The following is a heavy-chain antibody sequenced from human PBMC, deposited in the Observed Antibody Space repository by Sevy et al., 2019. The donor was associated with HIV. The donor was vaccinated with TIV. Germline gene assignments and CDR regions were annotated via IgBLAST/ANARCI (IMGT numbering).Heavy chain of an antibody. CDR3: AKTSTVTTSALDS. J-gene: IGHJ4*02. CDR2: INHSATA. D-gene: IGHD4-17*01. Sequence: WETLSLTCAVFGESFVGHYWTWIRQPPGKALEWIGEINHSATANYNPSLKSRVTISVDTSNNQFSLRLSSVTAADTAVYYCAKTSTVTTSALDSWGQGTLVTVSS. V-gene: IGHV4-34*01. CDR1: GESFVGHY.